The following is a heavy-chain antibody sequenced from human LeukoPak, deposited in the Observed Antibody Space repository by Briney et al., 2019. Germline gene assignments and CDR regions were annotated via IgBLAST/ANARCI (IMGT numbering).Heavy chain of an antibody. CDR1: GFTFSSYA. V-gene: IGHV3-23*01. Sequence: GGSLRLSCAASGFTFSSYAMSWVRQAPGKGLEWVSAISGSGGSTYYADSVKGRFTISRDNFKNTLYLQMNSLRAEDTAVYYCAKGPDIVVVPAAIWGLSYYFDYWGQGTLVTVSS. J-gene: IGHJ4*02. CDR2: ISGSGGST. CDR3: AKGPDIVVVPAAIWGLSYYFDY. D-gene: IGHD2-2*02.